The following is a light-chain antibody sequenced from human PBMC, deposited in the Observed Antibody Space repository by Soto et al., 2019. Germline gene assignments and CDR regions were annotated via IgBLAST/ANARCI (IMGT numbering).Light chain of an antibody. CDR2: ENN. CDR1: SGSIANNY. Sequence: NFMLTQPHSVSDSPGKTLSISCTRSSGSIANNYVQWYQQRPGSAPTTVIYENNQRLSGVPDRFSGSTDGSSNSASLTISGLQTEDEADYYCQSYDRDFVVFGGGTRSPS. J-gene: IGLJ2*01. CDR3: QSYDRDFVV. V-gene: IGLV6-57*04.